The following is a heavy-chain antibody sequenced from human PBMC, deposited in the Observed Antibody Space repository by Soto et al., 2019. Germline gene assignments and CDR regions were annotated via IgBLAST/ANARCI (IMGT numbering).Heavy chain of an antibody. CDR3: ARGLWSGGSCYFDY. D-gene: IGHD2-15*01. CDR2: IIPIFGTA. CDR1: GGTFSSYA. J-gene: IGHJ4*02. Sequence: QVQLVQSGAEVKKPGSSVKVSCKASGGTFSSYAISWVRQAPGQELEWMGGIIPIFGTANYAQKFQGRVTITADESTSTDYMELSSLRSEDTAVYYCARGLWSGGSCYFDYWGQGTLVTVSS. V-gene: IGHV1-69*01.